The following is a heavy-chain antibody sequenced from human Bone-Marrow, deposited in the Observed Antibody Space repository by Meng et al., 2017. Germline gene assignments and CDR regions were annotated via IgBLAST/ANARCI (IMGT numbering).Heavy chain of an antibody. V-gene: IGHV1-2*02. CDR3: ARVPYFSSADTHGWIDY. CDR1: GYTFTGYY. D-gene: IGHD2-15*01. J-gene: IGHJ4*02. Sequence: ASVKVSCKASGYTFTGYYMHWVRQAPGQGLEWMGWINPNSGGTNYAQKFQGRVTMTRDTSISTAYMELSRLRSDDTAVYYCARVPYFSSADTHGWIDYWGQGTLVTVSS. CDR2: INPNSGGT.